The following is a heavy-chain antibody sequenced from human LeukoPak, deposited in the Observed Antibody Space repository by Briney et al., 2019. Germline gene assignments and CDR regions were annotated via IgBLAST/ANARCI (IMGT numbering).Heavy chain of an antibody. Sequence: PSETLSLTCTVSGGSISSYYWSWIRQPPGKGLEWMGYIYYSGSTNYNPSLKSRVTISVDTSKNQFSLKLSSVTAADTAVYYCARGFYDSSGYWMTPFDYWGQGTLVTVSS. CDR3: ARGFYDSSGYWMTPFDY. D-gene: IGHD3-22*01. J-gene: IGHJ4*02. CDR1: GGSISSYY. CDR2: IYYSGST. V-gene: IGHV4-59*01.